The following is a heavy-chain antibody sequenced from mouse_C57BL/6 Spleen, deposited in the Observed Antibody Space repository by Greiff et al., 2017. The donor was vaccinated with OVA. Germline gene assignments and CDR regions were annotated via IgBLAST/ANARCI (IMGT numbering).Heavy chain of an antibody. D-gene: IGHD3-1*01. CDR3: ARSGQLYFDY. CDR2: IHPNSGST. CDR1: GYTFTSYW. V-gene: IGHV1-64*01. J-gene: IGHJ2*01. Sequence: QVQLQQPGAELVKPGASVKLSCKASGYTFTSYWMHWVTQRPGQGLELIGMIHPNSGSTNYNEKFKSKATLTVDKSSSTAYMQLSSLTSEDSAVYYCARSGQLYFDYWGQGTTLTVSS.